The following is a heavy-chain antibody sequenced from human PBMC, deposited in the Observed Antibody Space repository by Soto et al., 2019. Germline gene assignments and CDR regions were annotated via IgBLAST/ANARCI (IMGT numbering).Heavy chain of an antibody. Sequence: PGESLKISCKGSGYSFTSYWIGWVRQMPGKGLEWMGIIYPGDSDTRYSPSFQGQVTISADKSISTAYLQWSSLKASDTAMYYCARHRQYIDTIFGVVNHWFDPWGQGTLVTVSS. CDR2: IYPGDSDT. V-gene: IGHV5-51*01. CDR3: ARHRQYIDTIFGVVNHWFDP. D-gene: IGHD3-3*01. CDR1: GYSFTSYW. J-gene: IGHJ5*02.